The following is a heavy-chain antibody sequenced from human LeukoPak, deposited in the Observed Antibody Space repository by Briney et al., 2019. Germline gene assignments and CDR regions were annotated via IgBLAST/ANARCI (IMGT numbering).Heavy chain of an antibody. V-gene: IGHV4-59*01. D-gene: IGHD3-3*01. CDR2: IYYSGST. J-gene: IGHJ4*02. CDR3: ARGAGYYDFWSGYYKGYFDY. Sequence: SETLSLTCTVSGGSISSYYWSWIRQPPGKGLEWLGYIYYSGSTNYNPSLKSRVTISVDTSKNQFSLKLSSVTAADTAVYYCARGAGYYDFWSGYYKGYFDYWGQGTLVTVSS. CDR1: GGSISSYY.